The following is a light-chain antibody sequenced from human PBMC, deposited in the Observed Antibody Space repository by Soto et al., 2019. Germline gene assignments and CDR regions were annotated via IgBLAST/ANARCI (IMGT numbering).Light chain of an antibody. CDR1: QDINNY. CDR2: DAS. J-gene: IGKJ5*01. V-gene: IGKV1-33*01. CDR3: QQYDFLVT. Sequence: DIQMTQSPSSLSASVGDRVTITCQASQDINNYLNWYQLKPGKAPELLIYDASNLQTGVPTRFSGSGSGKHLTFTISSLQPEDIATYFCQQYDFLVTFGQGTRLEIQ.